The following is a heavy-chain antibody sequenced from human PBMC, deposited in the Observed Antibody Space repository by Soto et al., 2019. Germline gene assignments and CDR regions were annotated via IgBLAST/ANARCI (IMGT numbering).Heavy chain of an antibody. D-gene: IGHD5-18*01. CDR1: GYTFTNYA. CDR3: ARIERYSYGLFDY. CDR2: INAGNGNT. Sequence: QVQLVQSGAEVKKPGASVKVSCKASGYTFTNYAMHWVRQAPGQRLEWMGWINAGNGNTKYSQKFQGRVTITRDTSASTDYMELSSLRSEDTAVYYCARIERYSYGLFDYWGQGTLVTVSS. V-gene: IGHV1-3*01. J-gene: IGHJ4*02.